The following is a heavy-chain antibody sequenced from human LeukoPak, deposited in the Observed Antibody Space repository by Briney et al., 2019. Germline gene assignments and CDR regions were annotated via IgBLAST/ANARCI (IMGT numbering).Heavy chain of an antibody. Sequence: GGSLRLSCAVSGFSIYNYWMTWYRQAPGKGLECVAHIKGDASEKYYLDSVKGRFTISRDNAKNSLYLQMNSLRAEDTAVYYCARQAGVTWGQGTLVTVSS. CDR2: IKGDASEK. D-gene: IGHD6-19*01. CDR1: GFSIYNYW. CDR3: ARQAGVT. J-gene: IGHJ5*02. V-gene: IGHV3-7*01.